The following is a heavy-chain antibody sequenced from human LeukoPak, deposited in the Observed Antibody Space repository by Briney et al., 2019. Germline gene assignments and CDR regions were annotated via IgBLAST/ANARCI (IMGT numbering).Heavy chain of an antibody. Sequence: LSLPSAISGDSVSSKSVAWNGIRQSTSRGLEWLGRTYYRSKWFNDYAVSVKSRITIKPDTSKNQFSLQVNSVTPEDTAVYYCARDGPNPGYSSSWFDHWGQGTLVTVSS. CDR2: TYYRSKWFN. D-gene: IGHD2-2*01. J-gene: IGHJ5*02. CDR3: ARDGPNPGYSSSWFDH. CDR1: GDSVSSKSVA. V-gene: IGHV6-1*01.